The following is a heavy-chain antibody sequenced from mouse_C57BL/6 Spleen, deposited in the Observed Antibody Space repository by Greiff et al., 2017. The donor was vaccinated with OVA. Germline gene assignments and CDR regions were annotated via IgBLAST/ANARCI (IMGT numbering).Heavy chain of an antibody. V-gene: IGHV1-55*01. D-gene: IGHD1-1*01. CDR3: AREWDYYGSSYDY. CDR2: IYPGSGST. J-gene: IGHJ2*01. Sequence: VQLQQPGAELVKPGASVKMSCKASGYTFTSYWITWVKQRPGQGLEWIGDIYPGSGSTNYNEKFKSKATLTVDTSSSTAYMQLSSLTSEDSAVYYCAREWDYYGSSYDYWGQGTTLTVSS. CDR1: GYTFTSYW.